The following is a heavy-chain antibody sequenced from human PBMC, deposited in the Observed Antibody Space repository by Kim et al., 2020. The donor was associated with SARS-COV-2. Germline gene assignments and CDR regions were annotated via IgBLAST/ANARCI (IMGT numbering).Heavy chain of an antibody. CDR1: GGSISSSSYY. V-gene: IGHV4-39*01. CDR2: IYYSGST. D-gene: IGHD3-9*01. CDR3: ARRLYYDILTGYYNYDYYYGMDV. Sequence: SETLSLTCTVSGGSISSSSYYWGWIRQPPGKGLEWIGSIYYSGSTYYNPSLKSRVTISVDTSKNQFSLKLSSVTAADTAVYYCARRLYYDILTGYYNYDYYYGMDVWGQGTTVTVSS. J-gene: IGHJ6*02.